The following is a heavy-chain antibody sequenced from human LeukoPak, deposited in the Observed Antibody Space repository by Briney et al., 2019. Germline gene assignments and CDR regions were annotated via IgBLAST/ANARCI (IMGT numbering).Heavy chain of an antibody. D-gene: IGHD2-15*01. V-gene: IGHV3-23*01. CDR3: MKDPGGGYCSGGSCSQ. CDR1: GFTFSSYA. J-gene: IGHJ4*02. CDR2: IGRDAAST. Sequence: RGSLRLSCAASGFTFSSYAMSWVRQAPGKGLEWVSGIGRDAASTFYAESVKGRFTISRDNSKDTVFLQMSSLRAEDTAVYYCMKDPGGGYCSGGSCSQWGQGTLVTVSS.